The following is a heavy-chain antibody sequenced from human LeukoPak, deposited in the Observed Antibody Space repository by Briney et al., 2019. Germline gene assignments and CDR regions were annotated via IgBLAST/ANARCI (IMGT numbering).Heavy chain of an antibody. J-gene: IGHJ4*02. CDR3: AKERGITTFGVVLDDNFDY. CDR1: GFTFSSYG. CDR2: ISYDGSNK. Sequence: GGSLRLSCAASGFTFSSYGMHWVRQAPGKGLEWVAVISYDGSNKYYADSVKGRFTISRDNSKNTLYLQMNSLRAEDTAVYYCAKERGITTFGVVLDDNFDYWGQGTLVTVSS. V-gene: IGHV3-30*18. D-gene: IGHD3-3*01.